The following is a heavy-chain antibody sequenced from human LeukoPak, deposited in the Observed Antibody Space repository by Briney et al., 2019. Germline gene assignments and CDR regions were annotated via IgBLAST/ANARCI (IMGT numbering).Heavy chain of an antibody. Sequence: GESLKISCKASGYSFTNYWIGWVRQKPGKGLEWMGIIYPGDSDNRYSPSFQGQVTISVDKSISTAYLQWSSLKASDTAMYYCTRRGSEILPEFWGQGTLVTVSS. J-gene: IGHJ4*02. V-gene: IGHV5-51*01. CDR3: TRRGSEILPEF. CDR2: IYPGDSDN. CDR1: GYSFTNYW. D-gene: IGHD3-10*01.